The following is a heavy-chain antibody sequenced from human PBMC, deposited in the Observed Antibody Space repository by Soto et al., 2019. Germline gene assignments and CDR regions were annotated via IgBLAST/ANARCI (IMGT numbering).Heavy chain of an antibody. CDR3: ARHKQQLVAAFDI. D-gene: IGHD6-13*01. CDR2: ISSSSSYT. Sequence: SLRLSCSASGFTFSDYYMSWIRQAPGKGLEWVSYISSSSSYTNYADSVKGRFTISRDNAKNSLYLQMNSLRAEDTAVYYCARHKQQLVAAFDIWGQGTMVTVSS. V-gene: IGHV3-11*06. J-gene: IGHJ3*02. CDR1: GFTFSDYY.